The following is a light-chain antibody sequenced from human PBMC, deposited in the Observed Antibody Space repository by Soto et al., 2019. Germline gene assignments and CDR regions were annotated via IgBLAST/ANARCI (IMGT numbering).Light chain of an antibody. V-gene: IGKV3-11*01. Sequence: EIVLTQSPATLSLSPGERATLSCRASQRVSSYLAWYQQKPGQAPRLLIYDASNSATGIPARFSGSGSGTDFTLTSRSLEHEDLAVYYCQQRINWPITFGGGTKVQIK. CDR3: QQRINWPIT. J-gene: IGKJ4*01. CDR2: DAS. CDR1: QRVSSY.